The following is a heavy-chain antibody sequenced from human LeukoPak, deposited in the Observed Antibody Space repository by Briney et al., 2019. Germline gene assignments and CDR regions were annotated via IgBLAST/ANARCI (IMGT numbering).Heavy chain of an antibody. CDR3: MRIQNNWFDP. V-gene: IGHV3-7*01. J-gene: IGHJ5*02. CDR2: IKEDGSEK. CDR1: GFTFNYYW. Sequence: GGSLRLSCAASGFTFNYYWMSWVRQAPGKGLEWVANIKEDGSEKYYVASVKGRFTISRDNAESSLWLQMNSLRAEDTAVYYCMRIQNNWFDPWGQGSLVTVSS.